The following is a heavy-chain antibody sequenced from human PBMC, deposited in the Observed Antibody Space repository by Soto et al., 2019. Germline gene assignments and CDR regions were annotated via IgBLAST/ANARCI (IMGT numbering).Heavy chain of an antibody. CDR2: IYFSGST. CDR3: ARAWAVTGTLWGD. V-gene: IGHV4-59*01. D-gene: IGHD6-19*01. CDR1: GDSMNPYY. J-gene: IGHJ4*02. Sequence: QVQLQDSGPGLVKPSETLSLTCTVSGDSMNPYYWSWIRQPPGKGLEWIGYIYFSGSTTFNPSLKSRVTLSLDTSKRQFFLKLTSVTAAATSLYYCARAWAVTGTLWGDWGRGTLVTVSA.